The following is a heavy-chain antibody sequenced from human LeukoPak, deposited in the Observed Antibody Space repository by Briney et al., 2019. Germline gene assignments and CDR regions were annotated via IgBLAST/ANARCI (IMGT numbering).Heavy chain of an antibody. J-gene: IGHJ6*02. V-gene: IGHV4-61*02. CDR3: ARESWHLRTNYYYGMDV. D-gene: IGHD1-14*01. CDR1: GGSISSDSYY. Sequence: SQTLSLTCTVSGGSISSDSYYWSWIRQPAGKGLEWIGRIYSSGSTNYNPSHKSRVTILVDTFKNQFSLKLSSVTAADTAVYYCARESWHLRTNYYYGMDVWGQGTTVTVSS. CDR2: IYSSGST.